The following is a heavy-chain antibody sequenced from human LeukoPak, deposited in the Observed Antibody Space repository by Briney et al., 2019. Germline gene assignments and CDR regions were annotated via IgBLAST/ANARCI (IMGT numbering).Heavy chain of an antibody. J-gene: IGHJ4*02. Sequence: PETLSLTCTVSGGSISSYYWSWIRQPAGKGLEWIGRIYSTGSTNYNPSLKSRVTMSVDTSKNQFSLRLRSVAAADTAVYYCARQIASAGTAGFDFWGQGALVTVSS. D-gene: IGHD6-13*01. CDR3: ARQIASAGTAGFDF. CDR2: IYSTGST. V-gene: IGHV4-4*07. CDR1: GGSISSYY.